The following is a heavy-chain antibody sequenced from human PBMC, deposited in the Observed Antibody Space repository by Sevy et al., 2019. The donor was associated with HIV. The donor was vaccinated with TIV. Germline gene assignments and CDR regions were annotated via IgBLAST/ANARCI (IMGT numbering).Heavy chain of an antibody. CDR1: GFTFSSYE. V-gene: IGHV3-48*03. CDR3: ARDSSTAADETGYDY. J-gene: IGHJ4*02. D-gene: IGHD2-2*01. Sequence: GVSLRLSCAASGFTFSSYEMNWVRQAPGKGLEWVSYISSSGSTIYYADSVKGRFTISRDNAKNSLYLQMNSLRAEDTAVYYCARDSSTAADETGYDYWGQGTLVTVSS. CDR2: ISSSGSTI.